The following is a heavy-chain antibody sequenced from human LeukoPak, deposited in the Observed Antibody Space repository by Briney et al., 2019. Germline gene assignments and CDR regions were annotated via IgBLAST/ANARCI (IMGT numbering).Heavy chain of an antibody. CDR1: GGSLSSSSFH. J-gene: IGHJ3*02. D-gene: IGHD4-17*01. CDR3: ARRGTVTTTFDI. V-gene: IGHV4-39*01. CDR2: IHYSGTT. Sequence: SETLSLTCTVSGGSLSSSSFHWGWIRQPPGKGLEWIGSIHYSGTTYYSPSLKSRVTISVDTSKNQFSLNLNSVTAADTAVYYCARRGTVTTTFDIWGQGTMVTVSS.